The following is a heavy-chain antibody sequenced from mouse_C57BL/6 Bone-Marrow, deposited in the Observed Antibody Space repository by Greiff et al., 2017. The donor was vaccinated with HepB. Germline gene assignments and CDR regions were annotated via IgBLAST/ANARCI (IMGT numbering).Heavy chain of an antibody. J-gene: IGHJ2*01. CDR2: IYPGSGNT. CDR3: ARRGSYYFYC. V-gene: IGHV1-84*01. CDR1: GYTFTDYY. Sequence: LQESGPELVKPGASVKISCKASGYTFTDYYINWVKQRPGKGLEWIGWIYPGSGNTKYNETFKGKATLTVDTSSSTAYMQLSSLTSEDSAVYFCARRGSYYFYCWGQGTTLTVSS. D-gene: IGHD1-1*02.